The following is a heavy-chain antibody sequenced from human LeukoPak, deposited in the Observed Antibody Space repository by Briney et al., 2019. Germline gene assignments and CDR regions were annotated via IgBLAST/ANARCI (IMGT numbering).Heavy chain of an antibody. J-gene: IGHJ4*02. CDR3: ARRTYSSSWYSKLDY. V-gene: IGHV3-11*04. CDR2: ISSSGSTI. CDR1: GFTFSDHY. D-gene: IGHD6-13*01. Sequence: GGSLRLSCAASGFTFSDHYMSWIRQAPGKGLEWVSYISSSGSTIYYADSVKGRSTISRDNAKNSLYLQMNSLRAEDTAVYYCARRTYSSSWYSKLDYWGQGTLVTVSS.